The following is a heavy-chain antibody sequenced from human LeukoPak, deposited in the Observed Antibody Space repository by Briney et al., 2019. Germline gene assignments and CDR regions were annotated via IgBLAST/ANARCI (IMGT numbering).Heavy chain of an antibody. J-gene: IGHJ3*02. CDR2: IVVGTGKK. CDR1: GFIFSGCA. CDR3: AAGVGYTYGLSLGATALISDI. V-gene: IGHV1-58*02. Sequence: ASVKVSGKPSGFIFSGCAMQWLRQARGQRLEWIGWIVVGTGKKDYAQRLQERVTISTDMTTSTAYMELSSLRSEDTAVYYCAAGVGYTYGLSLGATALISDIWGQGTKVTVSA. D-gene: IGHD5-18*01.